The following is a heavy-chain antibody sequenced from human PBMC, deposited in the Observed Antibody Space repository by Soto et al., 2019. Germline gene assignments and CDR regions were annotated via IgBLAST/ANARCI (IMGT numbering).Heavy chain of an antibody. Sequence: EVQLLESGGGLVQPGGSLRLSCAASGFTFSSYAMSWVRQAPGKGLEWVSAISGSGGSTYYEDSVKGRFTISRDNSKNPLYLQINSLRAEDTAVYYCAKDHYYDSSGYYDGDAFDIWGQGTMVTVSS. CDR2: ISGSGGST. J-gene: IGHJ3*02. V-gene: IGHV3-23*01. CDR3: AKDHYYDSSGYYDGDAFDI. CDR1: GFTFSSYA. D-gene: IGHD3-22*01.